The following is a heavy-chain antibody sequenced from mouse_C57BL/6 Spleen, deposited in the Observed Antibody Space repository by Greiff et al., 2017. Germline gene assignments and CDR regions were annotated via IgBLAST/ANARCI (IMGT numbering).Heavy chain of an antibody. D-gene: IGHD4-1*01. CDR3: ARDLTGLFAY. Sequence: QVQLQQPGAELVRPGTSVKLSCKASGYTFTSYWMHWVKQRPGQGLEWIGVIDPSDSYTNYNQKFKGKATLTVDTSSSTAYMQLSSLTYEDSAVYYCARDLTGLFAYWGQGTLVTVSA. CDR1: GYTFTSYW. CDR2: IDPSDSYT. J-gene: IGHJ3*01. V-gene: IGHV1-59*01.